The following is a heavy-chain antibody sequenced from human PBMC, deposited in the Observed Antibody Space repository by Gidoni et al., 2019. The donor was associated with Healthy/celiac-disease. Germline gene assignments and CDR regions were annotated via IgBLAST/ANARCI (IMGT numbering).Heavy chain of an antibody. CDR1: GFPFSSYS. D-gene: IGHD2-2*01. V-gene: IGHV3-48*04. CDR2: ISSSSSTI. J-gene: IGHJ4*02. CDR3: ARDPRRVPAAMVLGDDY. Sequence: EVQLVESGGGLVQPGGSLRLSCAASGFPFSSYSMNWVRQAPGKGLEWVSYISSSSSTIYYADSVKGRFTISRDNAKNSLYLQMNSLRAEDTAVYYCARDPRRVPAAMVLGDDYWGQGTLVTVSS.